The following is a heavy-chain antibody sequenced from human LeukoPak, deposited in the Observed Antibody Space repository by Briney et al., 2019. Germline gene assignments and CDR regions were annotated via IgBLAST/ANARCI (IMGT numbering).Heavy chain of an antibody. Sequence: SVKVSCKASGGTFSSYAISWVRQAPGQGLEWMGRIIPILGIANYAQKFQGRVTITADKSTSTAYMELSSLRSEDTAVYYCARPYYYDSSGYKEAHYYYYGMDVWGQGTTVTVSS. V-gene: IGHV1-69*04. J-gene: IGHJ6*02. CDR3: ARPYYYDSSGYKEAHYYYYGMDV. D-gene: IGHD3-22*01. CDR1: GGTFSSYA. CDR2: IIPILGIA.